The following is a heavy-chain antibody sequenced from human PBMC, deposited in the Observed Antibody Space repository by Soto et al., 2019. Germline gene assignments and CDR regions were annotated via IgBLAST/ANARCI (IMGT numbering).Heavy chain of an antibody. J-gene: IGHJ4*02. V-gene: IGHV2-5*01. CDR1: GFSLSTSGVG. Sequence: SGPTLVNPTQTLTLTCTCSGFSLSTSGVGVGWFRQPPGKTLEWVALIYWSGDERYSPSLRSRLTITKDTSKNQVVLTMTSVDPVDTATYYCVKRYNNKPFDFWGQGILVTVSS. CDR2: IYWSGDE. CDR3: VKRYNNKPFDF. D-gene: IGHD1-1*01.